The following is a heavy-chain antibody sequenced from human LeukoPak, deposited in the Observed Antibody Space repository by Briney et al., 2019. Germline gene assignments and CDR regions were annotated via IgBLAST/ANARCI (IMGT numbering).Heavy chain of an antibody. V-gene: IGHV4-59*08. CDR2: IYYSGTT. J-gene: IGHJ4*02. Sequence: KTSETLSLTCTVSGASMSTHYWGWIRQPPGKGLEWIGNIYYSGTTYYNPSLKSRVTISVDTSKNQFSLTLNSVTAADTAVYFCARFKQLGRSFDSWGLGSLVTVSS. D-gene: IGHD1-1*01. CDR3: ARFKQLGRSFDS. CDR1: GASMSTHY.